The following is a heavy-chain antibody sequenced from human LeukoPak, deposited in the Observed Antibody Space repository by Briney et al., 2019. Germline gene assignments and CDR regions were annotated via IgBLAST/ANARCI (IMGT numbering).Heavy chain of an antibody. CDR1: GFTFSSYA. CDR3: AKDHESDGYPCLDH. CDR2: ISYDGSNE. Sequence: GGSLRLSCAASGFTFSSYAMHWVRQVPGKGLEWVAVISYDGSNEYYADSVKGRFTISRDNSRNTLSLQMDSLRAEDTAVYYCAKDHESDGYPCLDHWGLGTLVTVSS. D-gene: IGHD3-22*01. J-gene: IGHJ4*02. V-gene: IGHV3-30-3*01.